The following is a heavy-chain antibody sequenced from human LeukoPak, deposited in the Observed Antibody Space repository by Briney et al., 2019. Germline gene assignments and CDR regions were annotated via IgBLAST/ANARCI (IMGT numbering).Heavy chain of an antibody. J-gene: IGHJ6*02. V-gene: IGHV3-66*02. CDR2: IYSGGST. D-gene: IGHD4-23*01. Sequence: AGGSLRFSGAASGFTVSSNYMSWVRQAQGKGLEGVSVIYSGGSTYYADSVKGRFTISRDNSKNTLYLQMNSLRAEDTAVYYCARPGVTPRTISKFYYYYGMDVWGQGTTVTVSS. CDR1: GFTVSSNY. CDR3: ARPGVTPRTISKFYYYYGMDV.